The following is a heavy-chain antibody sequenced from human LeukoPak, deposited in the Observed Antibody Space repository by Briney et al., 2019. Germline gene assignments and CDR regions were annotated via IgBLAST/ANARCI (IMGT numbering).Heavy chain of an antibody. D-gene: IGHD4-17*01. CDR2: INGDGSTT. J-gene: IGHJ3*02. CDR3: ATEGGDYADAFDI. CDR1: GFTFSDYY. Sequence: GGSLRLPCAASGFTFSDYYMSWIRQAPGKGLVWVSRINGDGSTTSYADSVTGRFTISRDNAKNTLYLQMNSLRAEDMAVYYCATEGGDYADAFDIWGQGTVVTVSS. V-gene: IGHV3-74*01.